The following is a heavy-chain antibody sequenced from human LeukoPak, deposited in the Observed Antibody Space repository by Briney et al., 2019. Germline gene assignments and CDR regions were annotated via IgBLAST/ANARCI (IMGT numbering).Heavy chain of an antibody. D-gene: IGHD4-11*01. CDR1: GFTFSSYT. CDR2: VLVEGTGR. CDR3: ATVTKVDFDY. Sequence: GGSLRLSCAASGFTFSSYTFYWFRQAPGKGLEWVASVLVEGTGRYFPGSVEGRFAISRDDSKKSVFLQMSNLRHEDTAVYFCATVTKVDFDYWGQGTLVTVSS. J-gene: IGHJ4*02. V-gene: IGHV3-30*09.